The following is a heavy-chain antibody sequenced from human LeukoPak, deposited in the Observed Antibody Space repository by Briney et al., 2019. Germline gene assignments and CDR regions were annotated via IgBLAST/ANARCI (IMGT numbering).Heavy chain of an antibody. CDR2: IIPIFGTA. J-gene: IGHJ5*02. D-gene: IGHD2-2*01. Sequence: ASVKVSCKASGGTFSSYAIRWVRQAPGQGLEWMGGIIPIFGTANYAQKFQGRVTVTADESTSTAYMELSSLRSEDTAVYYCARALGYCTSTSWLWTPFWFDPWGQGTLVTVSS. CDR3: ARALGYCTSTSWLWTPFWFDP. CDR1: GGTFSSYA. V-gene: IGHV1-69*01.